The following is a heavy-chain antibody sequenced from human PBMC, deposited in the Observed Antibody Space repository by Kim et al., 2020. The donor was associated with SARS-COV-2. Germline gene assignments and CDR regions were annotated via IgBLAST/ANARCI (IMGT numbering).Heavy chain of an antibody. CDR1: GFTFSSYG. J-gene: IGHJ4*02. D-gene: IGHD3-10*01. Sequence: GGSLRLSCAASGFTFSSYGMHWVRQAPGKGLEWVAVISYDGSNKYYADSVKGRFTISRDNSKNTLYLQMNSLRAEDTAVYYCAKSEKGSGRSDYWGQGTLVTVSS. V-gene: IGHV3-30*18. CDR3: AKSEKGSGRSDY. CDR2: ISYDGSNK.